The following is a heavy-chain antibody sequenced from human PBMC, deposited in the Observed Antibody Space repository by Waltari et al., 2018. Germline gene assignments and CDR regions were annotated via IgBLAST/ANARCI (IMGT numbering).Heavy chain of an antibody. V-gene: IGHV3-7*01. CDR2: IKKDGSEI. J-gene: IGHJ5*02. Sequence: DVQLVESGGGLVQPGGYLSLSCVVSGFDFRNLWMICARQAPGKGLDWLANIKKDGSEIHYVDSVKGRFTISRDNAKKSVYLQMNSLRVEDTAVYFCVRVGEENSNSQYRWFDAWGQGSLVTVSS. CDR1: GFDFRNLW. D-gene: IGHD3-16*02. CDR3: VRVGEENSNSQYRWFDA.